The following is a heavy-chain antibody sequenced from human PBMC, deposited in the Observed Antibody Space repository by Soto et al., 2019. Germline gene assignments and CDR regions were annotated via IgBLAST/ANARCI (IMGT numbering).Heavy chain of an antibody. V-gene: IGHV4-30-4*01. D-gene: IGHD3-10*01. CDR2: IHYTGST. CDR3: ARSPGSGSYYNLHFDY. J-gene: IGHJ4*02. CDR1: GGSISSGDYY. Sequence: PSETLSLTCTVSGGSISSGDYYWSWIRQPPGKGLEWIGHIHYTGSTYSNPSLKSRVAISVDKSKNQISLKLSSVTAADSAVYYCARSPGSGSYYNLHFDYWGQGTLVTVS.